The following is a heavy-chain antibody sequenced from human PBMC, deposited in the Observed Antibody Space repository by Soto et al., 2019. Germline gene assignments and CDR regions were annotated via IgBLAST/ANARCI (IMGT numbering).Heavy chain of an antibody. D-gene: IGHD3-16*01. Sequence: SLTPYPTASEFTLSKYCIHWFPQAPGKGLVWVSRINYDGSSITYADSVKGRFTISRDNAKNTLYLQMDSLRAEDTAMYYCARGGEVPNVFGIRGLGPLVTVYS. CDR1: EFTLSKYC. CDR3: ARGGEVPNVFGI. J-gene: IGHJ4*02. CDR2: INYDGSSI. V-gene: IGHV3-74*01.